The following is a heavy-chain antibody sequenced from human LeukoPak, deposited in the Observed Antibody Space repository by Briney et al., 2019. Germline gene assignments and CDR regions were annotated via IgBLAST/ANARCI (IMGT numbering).Heavy chain of an antibody. J-gene: IGHJ4*02. D-gene: IGHD3-10*01. CDR2: FDPEDGET. Sequence: ASVRVSCKVSGYTLTELFMHWVRQAPGKGLEWMGGFDPEDGETIYAQKFQGRVTMTEDTSTDTAYMELSSLRSEDTAVYYCATPNPLWFGELVYPFDYWGQGTLVTVSS. CDR3: ATPNPLWFGELVYPFDY. V-gene: IGHV1-24*01. CDR1: GYTLTELF.